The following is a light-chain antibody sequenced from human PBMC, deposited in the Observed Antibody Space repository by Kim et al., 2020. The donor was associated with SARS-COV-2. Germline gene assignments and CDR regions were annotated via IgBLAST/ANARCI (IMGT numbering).Light chain of an antibody. Sequence: QSALTQPASVSGSPGQWITLSCTGTGTDIGTYNLVSWYQQHPGKAPKLIIYEVNSRSSGVSHRFSGSKSGSTASLTISGLQAEDEGDYYCSSYTTSSTRVFGTGTKVTVL. V-gene: IGLV2-14*01. CDR3: SSYTTSSTRV. CDR1: GTDIGTYNL. CDR2: EVN. J-gene: IGLJ1*01.